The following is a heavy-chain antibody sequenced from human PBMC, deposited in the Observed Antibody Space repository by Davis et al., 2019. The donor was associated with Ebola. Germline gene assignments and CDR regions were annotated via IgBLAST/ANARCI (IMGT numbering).Heavy chain of an antibody. Sequence: GESLKISCAASGFTFSSYAMHWVRQAPGKGLEWVAVISYDGSNKYYADSVKGRFTISRDNSKNTLYLQMNSLGAEDTAVYYCARDLTSTVVTPTWGQGTMVTVSS. CDR1: GFTFSSYA. CDR2: ISYDGSNK. V-gene: IGHV3-30-3*01. D-gene: IGHD4-23*01. CDR3: ARDLTSTVVTPT. J-gene: IGHJ3*01.